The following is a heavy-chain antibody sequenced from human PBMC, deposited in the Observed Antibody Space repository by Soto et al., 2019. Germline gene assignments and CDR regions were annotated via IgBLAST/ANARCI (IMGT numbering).Heavy chain of an antibody. J-gene: IGHJ5*02. CDR1: GGSISSSSYY. Sequence: QLQLQESGPGLVKPSETLSLTCTVSGGSISSSSYYWGWIRQPPGKGLEWIGSIYYSGSTYYNPSLKSRVTISVDTSKNQFSLKLSSVTAADTAVYYCARRFSRGYCSGGSCPHTPNWFDPWGQGTLVTVSS. CDR2: IYYSGST. V-gene: IGHV4-39*01. CDR3: ARRFSRGYCSGGSCPHTPNWFDP. D-gene: IGHD2-15*01.